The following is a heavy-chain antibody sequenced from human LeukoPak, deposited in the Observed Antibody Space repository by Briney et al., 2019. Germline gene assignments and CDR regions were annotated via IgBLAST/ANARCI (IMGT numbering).Heavy chain of an antibody. Sequence: ESGPTLVHPTQTLTLTCTFSGISLNTRAMCVSWIREPPGKALEWLAFIEWNDDKYYSTSLKTRLTISKDTSKSQVVITMTTTDPVDTATYYCASGLSWNFDYWGQGTLVTVSS. V-gene: IGHV2-70*12. CDR3: ASGLSWNFDY. J-gene: IGHJ4*02. D-gene: IGHD2-15*01. CDR1: GISLNTRAMC. CDR2: IEWNDDK.